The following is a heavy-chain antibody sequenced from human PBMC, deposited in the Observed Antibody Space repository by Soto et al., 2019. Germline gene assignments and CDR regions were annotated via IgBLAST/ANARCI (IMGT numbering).Heavy chain of an antibody. CDR1: GGSISSGDYY. V-gene: IGHV4-30-4*01. CDR3: AREWGGNYGYYYVLDV. CDR2: IYYSGST. J-gene: IGHJ6*02. D-gene: IGHD4-17*01. Sequence: SETLSLTCTVSGGSISSGDYYWSWIRQPPGKGLEWIGYIYYSGSTYYNPSLKSRVTISVDTSKNQFSLKLSSVTAADTAVYYCAREWGGNYGYYYVLDVWGQGTTVIGSS.